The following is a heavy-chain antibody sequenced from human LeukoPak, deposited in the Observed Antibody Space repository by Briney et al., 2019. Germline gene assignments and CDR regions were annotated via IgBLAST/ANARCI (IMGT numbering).Heavy chain of an antibody. CDR2: IGTSGGST. CDR1: GFTFSNYG. V-gene: IGHV3-23*01. J-gene: IGHJ4*02. D-gene: IGHD6-25*01. CDR3: AKAVRGYSSVYGFDY. Sequence: HAGGSLRLSCAASGFTFSNYGMSWVRQAPGKGLEWVSAIGTSGGSTYYADSVKGRFTISRDNSKNTLYLQMNSLRDEDTAVYYCAKAVRGYSSVYGFDYWGQGTLVTVSS.